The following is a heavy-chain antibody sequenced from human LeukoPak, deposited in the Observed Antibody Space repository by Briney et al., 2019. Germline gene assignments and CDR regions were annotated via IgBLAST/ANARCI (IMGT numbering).Heavy chain of an antibody. Sequence: GGSLRLSCAASGFTFSSYEMNWVRQAPGKGLEWVSYISSSGSTIYYADSVKGRFTISGDNSKNTLYLQMNSLRAEDTAVYYCEREWLQFAYFDYWGQGTLVTVSS. CDR1: GFTFSSYE. D-gene: IGHD5-24*01. CDR2: ISSSGSTI. V-gene: IGHV3-48*03. J-gene: IGHJ4*02. CDR3: EREWLQFAYFDY.